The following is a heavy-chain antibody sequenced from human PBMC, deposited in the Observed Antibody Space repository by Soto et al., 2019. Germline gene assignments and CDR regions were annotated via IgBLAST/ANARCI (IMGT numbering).Heavy chain of an antibody. Sequence: QLQLVQSGAEVKKPGASVKVSCQASGYTFTGYAINWVRQASGQGLEWMGWMNANSGNTGYAQKLQGRVAMTGDSTTITAYMVRSVLGSEDAAVYYCGRGRGGYENYYCLDVWGKGTTVTVSS. CDR3: GRGRGGYENYYCLDV. D-gene: IGHD1-26*01. J-gene: IGHJ6*03. V-gene: IGHV1-8*01. CDR1: GYTFTGYA. CDR2: MNANSGNT.